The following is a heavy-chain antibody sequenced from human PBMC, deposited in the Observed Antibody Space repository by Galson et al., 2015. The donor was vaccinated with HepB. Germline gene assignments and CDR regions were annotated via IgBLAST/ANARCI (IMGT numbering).Heavy chain of an antibody. V-gene: IGHV3-15*01. CDR2: IKSKTDGETT. D-gene: IGHD2-8*02. J-gene: IGHJ5*02. CDR1: GFPFNNAW. Sequence: SLRLSCAASGFPFNNAWMTWVRYAPGMGLEWVGRIKSKTDGETTDYAAPVKGRFTISRDDSKNRLYLQMNSLKTEDTAVYYCTTDVYYSTYWSWLDPWGQGTLVTVSS. CDR3: TTDVYYSTYWSWLDP.